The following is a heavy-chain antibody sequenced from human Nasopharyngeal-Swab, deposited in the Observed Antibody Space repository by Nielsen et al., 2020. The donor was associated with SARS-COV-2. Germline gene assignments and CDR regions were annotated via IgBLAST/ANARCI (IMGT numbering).Heavy chain of an antibody. V-gene: IGHV4-31*03. CDR1: GGCISSGGYY. J-gene: IGHJ3*02. Sequence: SETLSLTCTVSGGCISSGGYYWRWIRQHPGKGLEWIGYIYYSGSTYYNPSLKSRVTISVDTSKNQFSLKLSSLTAADTAVYYCARDLNCHGAFDIWGQGTMVTVSS. CDR2: IYYSGST. D-gene: IGHD1-1*01. CDR3: ARDLNCHGAFDI.